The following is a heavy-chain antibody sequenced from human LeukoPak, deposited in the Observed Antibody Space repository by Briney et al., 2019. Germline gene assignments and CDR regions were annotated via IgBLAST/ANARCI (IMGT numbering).Heavy chain of an antibody. Sequence: GGSLRLSCVASGFTFSSYAMSWVRQAPGKGLEWVSLISTSSRTHYADSMKGRFTISRDNSRNALYLQINSLRAEDTAVYYCAKDLDSTGSWPPEYFQHWGQGSLVTVSS. CDR2: ISTSSRT. J-gene: IGHJ1*01. CDR1: GFTFSSYA. V-gene: IGHV3-23*01. D-gene: IGHD3-22*01. CDR3: AKDLDSTGSWPPEYFQH.